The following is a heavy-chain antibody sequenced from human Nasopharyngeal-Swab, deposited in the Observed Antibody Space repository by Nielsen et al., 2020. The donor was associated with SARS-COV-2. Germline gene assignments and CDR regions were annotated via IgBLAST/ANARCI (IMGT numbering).Heavy chain of an antibody. D-gene: IGHD3-22*01. CDR3: ARVNLYYYDSSGYYSEAFDI. V-gene: IGHV3-48*04. Sequence: WIRQPPEKGLEWVSYISSSSSTIYYADSVKGRFTISRDNAKNSLYLQMNSLRAEDTAVYYCARVNLYYYDSSGYYSEAFDIWGQGTMVTVSS. CDR2: ISSSSSTI. J-gene: IGHJ3*02.